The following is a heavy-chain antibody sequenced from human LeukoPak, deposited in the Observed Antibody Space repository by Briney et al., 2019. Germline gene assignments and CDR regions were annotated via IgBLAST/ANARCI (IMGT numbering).Heavy chain of an antibody. J-gene: IGHJ4*02. CDR3: ARGVTQYYYDSSGYYSDY. V-gene: IGHV3-11*01. Sequence: GGSLRLSCAASGFTFSDYYMSWIRQAPGKGLDGVSYISSSGSTIYYADSVKGRFTISRDNAKNSLYLQMNSLRAEDTAVYYCARGVTQYYYDSSGYYSDYWGQGTLVTVSS. CDR1: GFTFSDYY. CDR2: ISSSGSTI. D-gene: IGHD3-22*01.